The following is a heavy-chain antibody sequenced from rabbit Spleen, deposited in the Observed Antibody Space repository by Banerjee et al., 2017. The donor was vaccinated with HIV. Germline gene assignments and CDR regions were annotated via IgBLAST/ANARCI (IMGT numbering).Heavy chain of an antibody. CDR2: IYGGSSGST. Sequence: QEQLEESGGDLVKPEGSLTLTCTGSGFTFSSSDYMCWVRQAPGKGLEWIGTIYGGSSGSTYYASWAKGRFTISKTSSTTVTLQMTSLTAADTATYFCGRRVSGYGYFGYYFKLWGPGTLVTVS. CDR3: GRRVSGYGYFGYYFKL. J-gene: IGHJ4*01. D-gene: IGHD6-1*01. V-gene: IGHV1S45*01. CDR1: GFTFSSSDY.